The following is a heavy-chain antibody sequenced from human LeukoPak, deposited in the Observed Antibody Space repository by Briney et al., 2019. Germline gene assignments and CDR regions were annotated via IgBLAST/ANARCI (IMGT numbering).Heavy chain of an antibody. J-gene: IGHJ4*02. CDR3: ARVRGNYDLYYFDY. V-gene: IGHV1-8*03. CDR1: GYTFTGYY. D-gene: IGHD3-3*01. CDR2: MNPNSGNT. Sequence: ASVKVSCKASGYTFTGYYIHWVRQAPGQGLEWMGWMNPNSGNTGYAQKFQGRVTITRNTSISTAYMELSSLRSEDTAVYYCARVRGNYDLYYFDYWGQGTLVTVSS.